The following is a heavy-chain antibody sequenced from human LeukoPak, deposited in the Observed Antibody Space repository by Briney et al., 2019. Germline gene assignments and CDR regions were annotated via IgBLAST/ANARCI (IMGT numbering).Heavy chain of an antibody. D-gene: IGHD3-3*01. CDR1: GFTFDDYG. V-gene: IGHV3-20*04. Sequence: PGGSLRLSCAASGFTFDDYGMRWVRQAPGKGLEWVSGINWNGGSTGYADSVKGRFTISRDNAKNSLYLQMNSLRAEDTALYYCARARTNSYYDFWSGYYLDAFDIWGQGTMVTVSS. CDR2: INWNGGST. CDR3: ARARTNSYYDFWSGYYLDAFDI. J-gene: IGHJ3*02.